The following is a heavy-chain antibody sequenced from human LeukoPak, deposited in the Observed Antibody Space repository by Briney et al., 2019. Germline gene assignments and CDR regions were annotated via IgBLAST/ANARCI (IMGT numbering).Heavy chain of an antibody. V-gene: IGHV3-66*01. CDR3: ARDPIVGATRDFDY. CDR1: GFSVSGNY. CDR2: IYTGGST. Sequence: GGSLRLSCAASGFSVSGNYMNWVRQAPGKGLEWVSVIYTGGSTYYADSVKGRFTISRDNAKNSLYLQMNSLRAEDTAVYYCARDPIVGATRDFDYWGQGTLVTVSS. D-gene: IGHD1-26*01. J-gene: IGHJ4*02.